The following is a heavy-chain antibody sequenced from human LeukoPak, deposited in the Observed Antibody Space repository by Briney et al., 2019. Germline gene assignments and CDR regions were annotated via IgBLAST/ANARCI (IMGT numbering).Heavy chain of an antibody. J-gene: IGHJ4*02. CDR2: IYYSGTT. CDR3: ARGVYIAAAQYGY. Sequence: SETLSLTCTVSGGSISSYYWSWIRQPPGKGREWIGYIYYSGTTNYNPSLKSRVTISVDTSKNQFSLKLSSVTAADTAVYYCARGVYIAAAQYGYWGQGTLVSVSS. V-gene: IGHV4-59*01. D-gene: IGHD6-13*01. CDR1: GGSISSYY.